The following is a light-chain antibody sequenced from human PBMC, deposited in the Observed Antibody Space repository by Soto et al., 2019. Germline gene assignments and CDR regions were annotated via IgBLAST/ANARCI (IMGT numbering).Light chain of an antibody. CDR3: AAWDDSLSGPVV. Sequence: QSVLTQPPSASGTPGQRVTISCSGSSSKIGSNYVYWYQQLPGTAPKLLIYRNSQRPSGVPDRFSGSKSGTSASLAISGLRSEDEADYYCAAWDDSLSGPVVFGGGTKLTVL. CDR2: RNS. J-gene: IGLJ2*01. V-gene: IGLV1-47*01. CDR1: SSKIGSNY.